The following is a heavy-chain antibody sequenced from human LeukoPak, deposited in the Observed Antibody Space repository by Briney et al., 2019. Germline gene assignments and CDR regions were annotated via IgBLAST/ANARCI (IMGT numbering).Heavy chain of an antibody. CDR3: ARLNYRPIIKFFDY. CDR1: GYTFTSYD. J-gene: IGHJ4*02. V-gene: IGHV1-8*02. Sequence: ASVKVSCKASGYTFTSYDINWVRQATGQGLEWMGWMNPNSGNTGYAQKFQGRVTMTRNTSISTAYMELSSLRSDDTAVYYCARLNYRPIIKFFDYWGQGTLVTVSS. CDR2: MNPNSGNT. D-gene: IGHD4-11*01.